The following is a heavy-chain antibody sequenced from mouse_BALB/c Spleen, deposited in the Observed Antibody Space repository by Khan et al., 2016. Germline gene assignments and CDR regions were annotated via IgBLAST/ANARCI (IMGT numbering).Heavy chain of an antibody. V-gene: IGHV2-2*02. CDR1: GFSLTSYS. CDR3: ARGGILYFDH. J-gene: IGHJ2*01. CDR2: IWSGGST. Sequence: QVQLKQSGPGLVQPSQSLSITCTVSGFSLTSYSIHWVRQSSGKGLEWLGVIWSGGSTDYNAAFISRLSIRKDNSKSQVFFKMNSLQANDTAIYYWARGGILYFDHWGQGTTLTVSS.